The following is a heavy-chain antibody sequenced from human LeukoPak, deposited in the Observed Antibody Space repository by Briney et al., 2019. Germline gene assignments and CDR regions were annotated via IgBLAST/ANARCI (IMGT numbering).Heavy chain of an antibody. D-gene: IGHD3-22*01. J-gene: IGHJ4*02. CDR1: GFTFSTYS. CDR2: ISSSSSTI. Sequence: GGSLRLSCAVSGFTFSTYSMNWVRQAPGKGLEWVSYISSSSSTIYYADSVKGRFTISRDNAKNSLYLQMNSLRAEDTAVYYCARGSTYYDSSGQVPFDYWGQGTLVTVSS. V-gene: IGHV3-48*01. CDR3: ARGSTYYDSSGQVPFDY.